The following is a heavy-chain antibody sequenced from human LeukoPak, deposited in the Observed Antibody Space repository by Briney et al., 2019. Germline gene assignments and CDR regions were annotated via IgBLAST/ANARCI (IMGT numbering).Heavy chain of an antibody. CDR2: IYYSGST. J-gene: IGHJ3*02. CDR3: ARGSLYYDSSGYYHDAFDI. D-gene: IGHD3-22*01. CDR1: GGSISSSSYY. Sequence: PSETLSLTCTVSGGSISSSSYYWGWIRQPPGKGLEWIGSIYYSGSTYYNPSLKSRVTISVDTSKNQFSLKLSSVTAADTAVYYCARGSLYYDSSGYYHDAFDIWGQGTMVTVSS. V-gene: IGHV4-39*07.